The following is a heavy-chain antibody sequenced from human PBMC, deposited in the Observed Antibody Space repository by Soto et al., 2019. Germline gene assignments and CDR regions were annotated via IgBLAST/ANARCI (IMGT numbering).Heavy chain of an antibody. Sequence: QVQLQQWGAGLLKPSETLSLTCAVYGGSFSGYYWSWIRQPPGKGLEWIGEINHSGSTNYNPSLKSRGTISVDTSKNQFSLKLSSVTAADTAVYYCARGYYDYVWGSYRPENWFDPWGQGTLVTVSS. J-gene: IGHJ5*02. V-gene: IGHV4-34*01. CDR1: GGSFSGYY. CDR3: ARGYYDYVWGSYRPENWFDP. CDR2: INHSGST. D-gene: IGHD3-16*02.